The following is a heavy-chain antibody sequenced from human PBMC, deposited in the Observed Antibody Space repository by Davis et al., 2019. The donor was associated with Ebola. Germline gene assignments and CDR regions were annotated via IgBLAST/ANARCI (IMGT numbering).Heavy chain of an antibody. J-gene: IGHJ2*01. CDR2: INSDGTFT. V-gene: IGHV3-74*01. Sequence: PGGSLRPSCAASAFTFSNYWMYCVLPVPGEGLMCVARINSDGTFTTYADSVKGRFTISRDNDKNTRYLQMNSLRAEETAVYYCARVMAARPWYFDLWGRGTLVTVSS. CDR3: ARVMAARPWYFDL. CDR1: AFTFSNYW. D-gene: IGHD6-6*01.